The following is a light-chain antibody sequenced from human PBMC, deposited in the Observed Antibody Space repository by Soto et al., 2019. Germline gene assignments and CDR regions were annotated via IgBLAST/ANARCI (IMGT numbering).Light chain of an antibody. Sequence: NFMLTQPHSVSKSPGKTVTISRTRSSGSIASNYVQWYQQRPGSSPTTVIYEDNQRPSGVPDRFSGSIDSSSNSASLTISGLKTEDEADYYCQSYDSSNQVFGGGTKLTVL. J-gene: IGLJ3*02. V-gene: IGLV6-57*01. CDR3: QSYDSSNQV. CDR1: SGSIASNY. CDR2: EDN.